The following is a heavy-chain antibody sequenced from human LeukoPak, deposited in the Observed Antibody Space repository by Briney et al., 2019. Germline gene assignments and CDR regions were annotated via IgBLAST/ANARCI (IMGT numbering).Heavy chain of an antibody. D-gene: IGHD4-17*01. CDR2: ISFDGSNE. J-gene: IGHJ4*02. CDR3: AKGYTVTGRFDY. Sequence: TGGSLRLSCAASGFTFSSYAMHWVRQAPGKGLEWVAVISFDGSNEYYADSVKGRFTISRDNSKNTLYLQMNSLRAEDTAVYYCAKGYTVTGRFDYWGQGTLVTVSS. CDR1: GFTFSSYA. V-gene: IGHV3-30*04.